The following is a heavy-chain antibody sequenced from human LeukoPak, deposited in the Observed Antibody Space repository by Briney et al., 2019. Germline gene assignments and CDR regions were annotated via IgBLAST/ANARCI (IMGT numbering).Heavy chain of an antibody. CDR1: GFIFSHYG. J-gene: IGHJ4*02. V-gene: IGHV3-33*05. D-gene: IGHD2-21*01. CDR2: IQNDASTE. Sequence: GGSLRLSCAASGFIFSHYGMHWVRQAPGKGLEWVAVIQNDASTENFADSVKGRFTISRDNSKNTVFLQMNSLGVEDTAVYYCARELSQIVWGGLDYGGQGTLVSVSS. CDR3: ARELSQIVWGGLDY.